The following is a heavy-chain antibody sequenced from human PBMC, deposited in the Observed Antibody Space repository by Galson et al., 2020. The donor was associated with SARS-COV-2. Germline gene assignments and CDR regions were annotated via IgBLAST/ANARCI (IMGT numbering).Heavy chain of an antibody. CDR2: ISWNSGSI. CDR1: GFTFDDYA. CDR3: ASLNDPYYDIPLDY. V-gene: IGHV3-9*01. D-gene: IGHD3-22*01. J-gene: IGHJ4*02. Sequence: TGGSLRLSCAASGFTFDDYAMHWVRQAPGKGLEWVSGISWNSGSIGYADSVKGRFTISRDNAKNSLYLQMNSLRAEDTALYYCASLNDPYYDIPLDYWGQGTLVTVSS.